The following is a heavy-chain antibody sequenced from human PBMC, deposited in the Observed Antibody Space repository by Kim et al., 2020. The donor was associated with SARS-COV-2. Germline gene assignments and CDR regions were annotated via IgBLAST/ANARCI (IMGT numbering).Heavy chain of an antibody. D-gene: IGHD2-15*01. Sequence: NAAPQIQGRVTITADKSTSTAYMELSRLRSEDTAVYYCARDHSGGNSPDGWGQGTLVTVSS. CDR3: ARDHSGGNSPDG. V-gene: IGHV1-69*04. J-gene: IGHJ4*02.